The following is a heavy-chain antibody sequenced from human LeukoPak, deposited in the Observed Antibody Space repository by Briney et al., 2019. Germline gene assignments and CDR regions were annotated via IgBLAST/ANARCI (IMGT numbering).Heavy chain of an antibody. CDR1: GLTFSDYY. J-gene: IGHJ4*02. CDR3: AAETRSPHYSDY. Sequence: GGSLRLSCAASGLTFSDYYMSWIRQAPGKGLEWVSYISGSGSTIYYADSVKGRFTNSRDNAKNSLYLQMDSLSAEDTAVYYCAAETRSPHYSDYWGQGTLVTVSS. D-gene: IGHD2-21*01. V-gene: IGHV3-11*01. CDR2: ISGSGSTI.